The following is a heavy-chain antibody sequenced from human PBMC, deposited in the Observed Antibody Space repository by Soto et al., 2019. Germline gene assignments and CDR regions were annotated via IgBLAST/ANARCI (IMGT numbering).Heavy chain of an antibody. D-gene: IGHD6-25*01. CDR2: IKQDGSEK. V-gene: IGHV3-7*05. CDR1: GFTFSSYG. J-gene: IGHJ4*02. Sequence: PGGSLRLSCASSGFTFSSYGMSWVRQAPGKGLEWVANIKQDGSEKYYVDSVKGRFTISRDNAKNSLYLQMNSLSAEDTAVYYCARGRLYWGQGTLVTVSS. CDR3: ARGRLY.